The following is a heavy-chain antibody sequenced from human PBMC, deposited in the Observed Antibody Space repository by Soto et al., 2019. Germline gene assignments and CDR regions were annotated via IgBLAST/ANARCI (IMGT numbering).Heavy chain of an antibody. Sequence: SETLSLTCAVSGGSISSGGYSWSWIRQPPGKGLEWIGYIYHSGSTYYNPSLKSRVTISVHRSKNQFSLKLSSVTAADTAVYYCARARSEAGFYYFDYWGEGILVTVSS. CDR1: GGSISSGGYS. V-gene: IGHV4-30-2*01. D-gene: IGHD3-10*01. CDR2: IYHSGST. CDR3: ARARSEAGFYYFDY. J-gene: IGHJ4*02.